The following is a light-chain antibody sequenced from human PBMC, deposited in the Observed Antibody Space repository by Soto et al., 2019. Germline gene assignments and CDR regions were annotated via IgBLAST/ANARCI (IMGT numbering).Light chain of an antibody. J-gene: IGKJ1*01. CDR2: GAS. CDR3: QQYDSSPWT. V-gene: IGKV3-20*01. Sequence: EIVLTQSPGTLSLSPGERATLSCRASQSVSSSFLAWYQQKPGQAPRLLIYGASTRATGIPDRFSGSGSGXXXXLTISRLEPEDXAVYYCQQYDSSPWTFGQGTKVEIK. CDR1: QSVSSSF.